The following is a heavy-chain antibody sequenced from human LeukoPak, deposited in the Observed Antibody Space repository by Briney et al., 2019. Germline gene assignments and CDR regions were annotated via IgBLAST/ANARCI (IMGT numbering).Heavy chain of an antibody. CDR3: ARYSSSWYLSYFDY. V-gene: IGHV3-11*01. J-gene: IGHJ4*02. Sequence: KPGGSLRLSCAASGFTVSDYYMSWIRQAPGKGLEWVSYISSSGSSINYADSVKGRFTISRDNAKNSLYLQMNSLRAEDTAVYYCARYSSSWYLSYFDYWGQGTLVTVSS. D-gene: IGHD6-13*01. CDR2: ISSSGSSI. CDR1: GFTVSDYY.